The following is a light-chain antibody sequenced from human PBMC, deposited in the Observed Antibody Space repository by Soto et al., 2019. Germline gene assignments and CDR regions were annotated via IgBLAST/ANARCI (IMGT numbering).Light chain of an antibody. CDR3: CSYATTHTFFV. CDR2: DVT. J-gene: IGLJ1*01. CDR1: GSDVGAYNY. Sequence: QSVLTQPRSVSGSPGQSVTMSCTGTGSDVGAYNYVSWYQQHPGKAPKLMIFDVTKRPSGVPDRFSGSKSGNTASLTISGLRAEDEADYYCCSYATTHTFFVFGTGTKVTVL. V-gene: IGLV2-11*01.